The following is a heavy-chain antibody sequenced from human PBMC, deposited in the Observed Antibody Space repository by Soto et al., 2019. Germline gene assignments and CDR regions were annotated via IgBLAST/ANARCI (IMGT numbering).Heavy chain of an antibody. CDR1: GFTFSSYW. Sequence: LRLSCAASGFTFSSYWMSWVRQAPGKGLEWVANIKQDGSEKYYVDSVKGRFTISRDNAKNSLYLQMNSLRAEDTAVYYCAREYYDILTGYRPYGMDVWGQGTTVTVSS. D-gene: IGHD3-9*01. J-gene: IGHJ6*02. CDR2: IKQDGSEK. CDR3: AREYYDILTGYRPYGMDV. V-gene: IGHV3-7*03.